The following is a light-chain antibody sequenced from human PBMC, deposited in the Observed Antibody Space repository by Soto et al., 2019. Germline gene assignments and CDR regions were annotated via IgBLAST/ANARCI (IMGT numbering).Light chain of an antibody. CDR3: MQARHTQFT. CDR2: FLS. Sequence: DIVTTQSPLSQPLTPEDPAATSCRSSHSLRHSNGYNYLGWYLQKPGQYPQLLIYFLSKQYSVVPDRFSGSGLGTAFTLKISRVEGEDVRVYCCMQARHTQFTFGPGTKVGIK. V-gene: IGKV2-28*01. J-gene: IGKJ3*01. CDR1: HSLRHSNGYNY.